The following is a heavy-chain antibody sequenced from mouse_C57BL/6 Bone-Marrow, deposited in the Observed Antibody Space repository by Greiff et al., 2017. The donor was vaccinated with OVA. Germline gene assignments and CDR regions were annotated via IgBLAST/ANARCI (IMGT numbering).Heavy chain of an antibody. CDR3: TTPYYSIWYFDV. CDR1: GFNIKDDY. Sequence: VQLKESGAELVRPGASVKLSCTASGFNIKDDYLPWVKQRPEQGLEWIGWIDPENGDTEYASKFQGKATITADTSSNTAYLQLSSLTSEDTAVYYCTTPYYSIWYFDVWGTGTTVTVAS. J-gene: IGHJ1*03. CDR2: IDPENGDT. D-gene: IGHD2-5*01. V-gene: IGHV14-4*01.